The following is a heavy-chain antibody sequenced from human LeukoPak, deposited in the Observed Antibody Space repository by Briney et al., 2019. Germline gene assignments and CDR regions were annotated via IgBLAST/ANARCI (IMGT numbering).Heavy chain of an antibody. J-gene: IGHJ5*02. Sequence: GGSLRLSCAASGFTFSNYAMHWVRQAPGTGLEWVALISYDGSNRHYVDSVKGRFTISRDNSKNTLYLQINRLRAEDTAVYYCARDLGGVGIGNWFDPWGQGTLVTVSS. CDR3: ARDLGGVGIGNWFDP. V-gene: IGHV3-30*04. CDR2: ISYDGSNR. D-gene: IGHD3-16*01. CDR1: GFTFSNYA.